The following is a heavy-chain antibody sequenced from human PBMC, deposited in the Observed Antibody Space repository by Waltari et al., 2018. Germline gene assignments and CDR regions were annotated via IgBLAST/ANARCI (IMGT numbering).Heavy chain of an antibody. CDR3: ARDRRGYFDY. CDR2: ISGDSRFI. J-gene: IGHJ4*02. CDR1: GFTFSGYS. D-gene: IGHD3-16*01. Sequence: EVQLVESGGGLVKPGGSLRLSCEASGFTFSGYSMNGVRQAPGKGLECVSSISGDSRFIYYADSVNGRFTISSDDAKNSLYLQMNSLRVEDTAVYYCARDRRGYFDYWGPGTLVSVSS. V-gene: IGHV3-21*01.